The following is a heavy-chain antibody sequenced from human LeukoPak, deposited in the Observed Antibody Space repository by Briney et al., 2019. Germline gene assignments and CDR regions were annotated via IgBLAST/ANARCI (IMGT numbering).Heavy chain of an antibody. CDR3: VRVKGTYLGF. V-gene: IGHV3-48*01. D-gene: IGHD1-1*01. J-gene: IGHJ4*01. CDR2: ISASGSNI. CDR1: GFPFSSYS. Sequence: GGSVTLSCAVSGFPFSSYSMNWVRQAPGKGLEWVSYISASGSNIYYLHAVKGRFTVSRDNAMNSLFLQMDRPRAEDTAIYYCVRVKGTYLGFWGQGSPVTVSS.